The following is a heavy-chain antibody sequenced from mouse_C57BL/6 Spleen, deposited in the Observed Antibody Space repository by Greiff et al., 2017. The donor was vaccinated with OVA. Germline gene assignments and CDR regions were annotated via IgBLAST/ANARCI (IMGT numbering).Heavy chain of an antibody. CDR1: GYTFTSYW. J-gene: IGHJ1*03. CDR2: IDPSDSYT. D-gene: IGHD1-1*01. CDR3: ARSPVVARYFDV. Sequence: QVQLKQPGAELVMPGASVKLSCKASGYTFTSYWMHWVKQRPGQGLEWIGEIDPSDSYTNYNQKFKGKSTLTVDKSSSTAYMQLSSLTSEDSAVYYCARSPVVARYFDVWGTGTTVTVSS. V-gene: IGHV1-69*01.